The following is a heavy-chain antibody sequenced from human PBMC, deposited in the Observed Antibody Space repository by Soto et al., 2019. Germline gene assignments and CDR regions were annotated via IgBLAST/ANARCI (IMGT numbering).Heavy chain of an antibody. CDR1: GGTFSSYR. D-gene: IGHD6-13*01. CDR2: IVPIYRTA. Sequence: SVKVSCKASGGTFSSYRINWVRQAPGQGLEWVGGIVPIYRTADYAQKFQGRVTITADESARTSYMELRSPKSQDTAVYYCVRDSGAKLSSSWGQGTLVTVSS. J-gene: IGHJ4*02. CDR3: VRDSGAKLSSS. V-gene: IGHV1-69*13.